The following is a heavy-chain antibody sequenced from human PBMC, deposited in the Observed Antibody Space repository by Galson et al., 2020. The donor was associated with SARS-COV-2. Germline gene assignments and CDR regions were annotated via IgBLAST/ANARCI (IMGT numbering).Heavy chain of an antibody. Sequence: SETLSLTCTVSGYSISSGYYWGWIRQPPGKGPEWIGSIYHSGSTYYNPSLKSRVTISVDTSKNQFSLKLSSVTAADTAVYYCARENTVTTGLPFDYWGQGTLVTVSS. V-gene: IGHV4-38-2*02. CDR3: ARENTVTTGLPFDY. J-gene: IGHJ4*02. D-gene: IGHD4-4*01. CDR2: IYHSGST. CDR1: GYSISSGYY.